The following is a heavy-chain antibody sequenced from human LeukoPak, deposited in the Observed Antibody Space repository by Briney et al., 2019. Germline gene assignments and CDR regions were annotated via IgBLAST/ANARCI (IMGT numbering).Heavy chain of an antibody. D-gene: IGHD3-10*01. V-gene: IGHV3-53*01. CDR3: AKDREYYYGSGSYYNEGYFDY. Sequence: PGGSLRLSCAASGFTVSSNYMSWVRQAPGKGLEWVSVIYSGGSTYYADSVKGRFTISRDNSKNTLYLQMNSLRAEDTAVYYCAKDREYYYGSGSYYNEGYFDYWGQGTLVTVSS. CDR2: IYSGGST. CDR1: GFTVSSNY. J-gene: IGHJ4*02.